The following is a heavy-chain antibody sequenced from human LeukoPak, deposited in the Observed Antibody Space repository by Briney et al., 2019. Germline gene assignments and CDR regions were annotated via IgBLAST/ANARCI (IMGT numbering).Heavy chain of an antibody. CDR2: ISYDGSNK. CDR3: ARGGVEYSSPGRRPTLEYYGMDV. J-gene: IGHJ6*02. D-gene: IGHD6-6*01. Sequence: GGSLRLSCAASGFTFSSHAMHWVRQAPGKGLEWVAVISYDGSNKYYADSVKGRFTISRDNSKNTLYLQMNSLRAEDTAVYYCARGGVEYSSPGRRPTLEYYGMDVWGQGTTVTVSS. CDR1: GFTFSSHA. V-gene: IGHV3-30-3*01.